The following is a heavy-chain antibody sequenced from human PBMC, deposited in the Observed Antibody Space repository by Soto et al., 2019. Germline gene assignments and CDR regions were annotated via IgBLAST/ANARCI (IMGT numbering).Heavy chain of an antibody. V-gene: IGHV3-21*01. D-gene: IGHD3-10*01. J-gene: IGHJ6*02. CDR3: ARDRGAASDIRYYYYGIDV. CDR2: ISSSSSYI. CDR1: GLNFDIYS. Sequence: GGSLRLSCAASGLNFDIYSMTWVRQTPGKGLEWVSSISSSSSYIYYADSVKGRFTISRDNAENSLYLQMSSLRADDTAVYYCARDRGAASDIRYYYYGIDVWGQGTTVTVSS.